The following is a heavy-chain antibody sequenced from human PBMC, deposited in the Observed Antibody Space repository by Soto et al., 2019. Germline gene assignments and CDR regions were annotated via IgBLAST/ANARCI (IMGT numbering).Heavy chain of an antibody. Sequence: QVTLKESGPVLVKPTETLTLTCTVSGFSLSNVRMGVSWIRQPPGKALEWLAHIFSNDEKSSSPSLKRRLSVSKGTSDNQVVIRMTNMDTVDTATYYCAGIDNARVIWGQGVLVTVSS. V-gene: IGHV2-26*01. CDR3: AGIDNARVI. D-gene: IGHD3-10*01. CDR2: IFSNDEK. CDR1: GFSLSNVRMG. J-gene: IGHJ4*02.